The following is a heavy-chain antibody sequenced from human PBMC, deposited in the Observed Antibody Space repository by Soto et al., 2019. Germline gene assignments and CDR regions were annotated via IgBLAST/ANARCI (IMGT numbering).Heavy chain of an antibody. CDR1: GFDFSRHG. V-gene: IGHV3-30*18. J-gene: IGHJ6*02. CDR2: ISYDGNNK. CDR3: AKDGGNGYKPHNYYYYGLDV. Sequence: PXGSLRLSCAASGFDFSRHGMHGVRQAPGRGLEWVAVISYDGNNKDYADSVEGRLTISRDNSRNTLDLQMNSLRVDDTAVYYCAKDGGNGYKPHNYYYYGLDVWGQGTTVTVSS. D-gene: IGHD6-25*01.